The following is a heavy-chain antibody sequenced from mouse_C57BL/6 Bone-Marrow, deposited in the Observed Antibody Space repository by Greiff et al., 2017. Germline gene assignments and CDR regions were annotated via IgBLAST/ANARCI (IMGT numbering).Heavy chain of an antibody. J-gene: IGHJ2*01. D-gene: IGHD1-1*02. CDR1: GYTFTDYE. Sequence: VQLQQSGAELVRPGASVTLSCKASGYTFTDYEMHWVKQTPVHGLEWIGAIDPETGGTAYNQKFKGKAILTADNSSSTAYMELRSLTSEDSAVYYCTRGGSWYFDYWGQGTTLTVSS. CDR2: IDPETGGT. CDR3: TRGGSWYFDY. V-gene: IGHV1-15*01.